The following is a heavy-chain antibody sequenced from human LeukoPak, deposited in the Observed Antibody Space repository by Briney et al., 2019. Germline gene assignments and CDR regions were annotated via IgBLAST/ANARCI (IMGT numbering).Heavy chain of an antibody. CDR3: AKERGVDTALVYC. CDR2: ISGSGGNT. Sequence: GGSLRLSCAASGFTFINYAMSWVRQAPGKGLEWVSGISGSGGNTYYADSVKGRFTISRDNSKNTLYLQMNSLRAEDTAVYYCAKERGVDTALVYCWGQGTLVTVSS. V-gene: IGHV3-23*01. CDR1: GFTFINYA. D-gene: IGHD5-18*01. J-gene: IGHJ4*02.